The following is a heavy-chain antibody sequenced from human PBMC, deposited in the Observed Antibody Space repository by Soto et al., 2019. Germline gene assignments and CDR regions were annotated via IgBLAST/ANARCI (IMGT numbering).Heavy chain of an antibody. Sequence: QVQLQQWGAGLLKPSETLSLTCAVYGGSFSGYYWSWIRQPPGKGLEWIGEVKHSGSTNYNPSLKSRVTISVDTSKNQFSLKLSSVTAADTAVYYCARLPPAAGTRKDAFDIWGQGTMVTVSS. CDR1: GGSFSGYY. J-gene: IGHJ3*02. CDR3: ARLPPAAGTRKDAFDI. D-gene: IGHD6-13*01. V-gene: IGHV4-34*01. CDR2: VKHSGST.